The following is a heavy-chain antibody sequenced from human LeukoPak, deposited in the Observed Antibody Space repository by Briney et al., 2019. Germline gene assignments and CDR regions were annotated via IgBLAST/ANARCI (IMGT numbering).Heavy chain of an antibody. J-gene: IGHJ4*02. V-gene: IGHV4-34*01. Sequence: SETLSLTCAVYGGSFSGYYWSWIRQPPGKGLEWIGEINHSGSTNYNPSLKSRVTISVDTSKNQFSLKLSSVTAADTAVYYCARDPGEGSYPDYWGQGTLVTVSS. CDR2: INHSGST. CDR1: GGSFSGYY. D-gene: IGHD1-26*01. CDR3: ARDPGEGSYPDY.